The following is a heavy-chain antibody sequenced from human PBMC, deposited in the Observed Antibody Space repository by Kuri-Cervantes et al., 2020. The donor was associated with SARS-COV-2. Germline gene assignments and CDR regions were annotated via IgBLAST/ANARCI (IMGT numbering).Heavy chain of an antibody. J-gene: IGHJ4*02. CDR3: ARDRGEDIVVVVAASAYDY. Sequence: LSLTCAASGFTFSSYAMHWVRQAPGKGLEWVAVISYDGSNKYYADSVKGRFTISRDNSKNTLYLQMNSLRAEDTAVYYCARDRGEDIVVVVAASAYDYWGQGTLVTVSS. CDR1: GFTFSSYA. D-gene: IGHD2-15*01. CDR2: ISYDGSNK. V-gene: IGHV3-30-3*01.